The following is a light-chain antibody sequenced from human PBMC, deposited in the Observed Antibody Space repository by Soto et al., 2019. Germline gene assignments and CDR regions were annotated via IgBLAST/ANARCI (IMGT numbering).Light chain of an antibody. V-gene: IGLV2-14*01. CDR1: SSDVGGYNY. J-gene: IGLJ3*02. Sequence: QSALTQPASVSGSPGQSITISCTGTSSDVGGYNYVSWYQHHPGKAPKLMIYQVSNRPSGVSNRFSGSKSGNTASLTISRLQAEDEADYYCSSYTSRNTRVFGGGTKLTVL. CDR2: QVS. CDR3: SSYTSRNTRV.